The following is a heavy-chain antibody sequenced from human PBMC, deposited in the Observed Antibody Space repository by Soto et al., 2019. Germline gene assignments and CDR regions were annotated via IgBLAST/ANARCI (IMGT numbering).Heavy chain of an antibody. CDR1: GFAFSNAW. D-gene: IGHD3-16*01. V-gene: IGHV3-15*07. CDR2: IKSKVDGGTI. J-gene: IGHJ4*01. CDR3: VTGGYYLDY. Sequence: PGGSLRLSCVTSGFAFSNAWMNWVRQAPGKGLEWVGRIKSKVDGGTIDYTAPAKGRFTISRDDSENTFYLQMNSLKVEDTGVYYCVTGGYYLDYWGHGTLVTVSS.